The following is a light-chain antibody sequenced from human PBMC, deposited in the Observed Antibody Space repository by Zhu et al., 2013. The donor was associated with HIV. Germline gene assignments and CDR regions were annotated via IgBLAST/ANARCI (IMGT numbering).Light chain of an antibody. CDR2: GAS. CDR3: QQYSTSPWT. J-gene: IGKJ1*01. V-gene: IGKV3-20*01. CDR1: ESLNNNF. Sequence: EIVLTQSPGTLSLSPGERATLSCRATESLNNNFLAWYQQKHGQAPRLLIYGASSRASGIPDRFSGRGSGTDFTLTITRLEPEDFALYYCQQYSTSPWTFGLGTKVEIK.